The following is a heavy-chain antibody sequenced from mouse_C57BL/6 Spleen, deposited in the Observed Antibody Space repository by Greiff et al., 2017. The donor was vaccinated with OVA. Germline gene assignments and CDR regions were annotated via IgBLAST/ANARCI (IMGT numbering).Heavy chain of an antibody. CDR1: GFTFSDYY. J-gene: IGHJ4*01. CDR3: AREGSGPYYAMDY. V-gene: IGHV5-16*01. D-gene: IGHD3-2*02. CDR2: INYDGSST. Sequence: EVQRVESAGGLVQPGRSMKLSCTASGFTFSDYYMAWVRQVPEKGLEWVANINYDGSSTYYLDSLKSRFIISRDNAKNILYLQMSSLKSEDTATYYCAREGSGPYYAMDYWGQGTSVTVSS.